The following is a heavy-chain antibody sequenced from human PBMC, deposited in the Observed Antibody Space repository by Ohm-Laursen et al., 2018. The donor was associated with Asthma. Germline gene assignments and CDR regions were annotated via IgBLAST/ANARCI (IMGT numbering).Heavy chain of an antibody. D-gene: IGHD2-2*01. J-gene: IGHJ4*02. CDR2: ISSDGSNK. Sequence: SLRLSCAASGFTFSDYGMHWVRQAPGKGLEWVAIISSDGSNKFHAESVKGRITPSRDNSKNTLYLEMNSLRAEDTAVYYCARRSKICYDTSHCFFDYWGRGTLVTVSS. V-gene: IGHV3-30*03. CDR3: ARRSKICYDTSHCFFDY. CDR1: GFTFSDYG.